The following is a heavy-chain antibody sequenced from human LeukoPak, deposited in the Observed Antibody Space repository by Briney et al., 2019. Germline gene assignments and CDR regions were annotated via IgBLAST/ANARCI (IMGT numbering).Heavy chain of an antibody. J-gene: IGHJ4*02. V-gene: IGHV3-23*01. D-gene: IGHD2-2*01. Sequence: PGGSLRLSCAASGFTFSSYVMSWVRQAPGKGLEWVSAISGSGGSTYYADSVKGRFTISRDNSKNTLYLQMNSLRAEDTAVYYCAKILSSTSEMYYFDYWGQGTLVTVPS. CDR2: ISGSGGST. CDR1: GFTFSSYV. CDR3: AKILSSTSEMYYFDY.